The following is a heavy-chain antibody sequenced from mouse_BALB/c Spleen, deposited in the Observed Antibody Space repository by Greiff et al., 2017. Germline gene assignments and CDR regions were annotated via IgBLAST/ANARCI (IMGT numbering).Heavy chain of an antibody. CDR2: IYPGNSDT. V-gene: IGHV1-5*01. CDR3: TRRGLRLPAMDY. CDR1: GYTFTSYD. D-gene: IGHD1-2*01. Sequence: VQLQQSGPELVKPGALVKISCKASGYTFTSYDINWVKQRPGQGLEWIGAIYPGNSDTSYNQKFKGKAKLTAVTSTSTAYMELSSLTNEDSAVYYCTRRGLRLPAMDYWGQGTSVTVSS. J-gene: IGHJ4*01.